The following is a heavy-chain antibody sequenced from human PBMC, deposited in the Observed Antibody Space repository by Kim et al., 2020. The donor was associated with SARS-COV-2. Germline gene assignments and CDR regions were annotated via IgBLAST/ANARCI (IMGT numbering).Heavy chain of an antibody. CDR3: ARGGPGMYQRLSFDY. D-gene: IGHD2-2*01. CDR1: GGSFSGHS. V-gene: IGHV4-34*01. Sequence: SETLSLTCAVYGGSFSGHSWNWIRQPPGKGLEWVGEINHSGSTNYNPSLKSRVTISVDTSKNQFSLKVSSVTAADTAVYYCARGGPGMYQRLSFDYWGQGTLATFSA. CDR2: INHSGST. J-gene: IGHJ4*02.